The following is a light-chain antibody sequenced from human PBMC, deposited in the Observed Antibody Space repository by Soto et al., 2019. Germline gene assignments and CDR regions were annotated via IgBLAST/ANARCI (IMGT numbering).Light chain of an antibody. CDR2: KVS. J-gene: IGKJ2*01. V-gene: IGKV2-30*01. Sequence: DVVMTQSPLSLPVTLGQPASISCRSSHSLVYSDGIAYLNWFQQRPGQSPRRLIYKVSYRDSGVPDRFSGRGSGTDFTLRISRVEAEDVGVYYCMQGTPWPPYTFGQGTKLEIK. CDR3: MQGTPWPPYT. CDR1: HSLVYSDGIAY.